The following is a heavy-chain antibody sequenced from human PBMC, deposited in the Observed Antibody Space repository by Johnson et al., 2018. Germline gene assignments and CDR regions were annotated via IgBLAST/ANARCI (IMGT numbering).Heavy chain of an antibody. J-gene: IGHJ3*02. D-gene: IGHD1-1*01. CDR2: IYSSGRI. Sequence: QVQLQELGPGLVRPSETLSLTCTVSGGSVSGYYWSWIRQPPGKGLECIGYIYSSGRIKYNPSLKSLVTLSVDPSKNKFSLRLTSVTAADTAVYFCARDDAGATRTNAFDIWGQGTMVTVSS. V-gene: IGHV4-59*02. CDR1: GGSVSGYY. CDR3: ARDDAGATRTNAFDI.